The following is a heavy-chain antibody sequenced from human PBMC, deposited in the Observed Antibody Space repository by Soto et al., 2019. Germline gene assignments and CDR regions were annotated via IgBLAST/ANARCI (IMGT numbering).Heavy chain of an antibody. CDR3: AAGYCSGGSCYCDY. D-gene: IGHD2-15*01. CDR1: GYTFTSYD. CDR2: MNPNSGNT. V-gene: IGHV1-8*01. J-gene: IGHJ4*02. Sequence: APVKVSCKASGYTFTSYDINWVRQATGQGLEWMGWMNPNSGNTGYAQKFQGRVTMTRNTSISTAYMELSSLRSEDTAVYYCAAGYCSGGSCYCDYWGQGTLVTVSS.